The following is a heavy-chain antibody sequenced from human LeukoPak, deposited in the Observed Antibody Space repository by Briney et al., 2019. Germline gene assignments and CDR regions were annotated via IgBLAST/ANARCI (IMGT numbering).Heavy chain of an antibody. CDR2: ISWDGGST. V-gene: IGHV3-43*01. Sequence: PGGSLRLSCAAFGFTFDDYTMHWVRQAPGKGLEWVSLISWDGGSTYYADSMKGRFTISRDNSKNSLYLQMNSLRTEDTALYYCAKSGGSYLLDYWGQGTLVTVSS. CDR3: AKSGGSYLLDY. J-gene: IGHJ4*02. CDR1: GFTFDDYT. D-gene: IGHD1-26*01.